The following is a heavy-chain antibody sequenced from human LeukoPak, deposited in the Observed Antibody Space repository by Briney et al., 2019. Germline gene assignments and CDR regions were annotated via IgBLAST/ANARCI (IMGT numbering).Heavy chain of an antibody. Sequence: PSETLSLTCTVSGGSISSYYWSWIRQPPGKGLEWIGYIYYSGSTNYNPSLKSRVTISVDTSKNQFSLKLSSVTAADTAVYYCARGAIFGVTTRGYGMDVWGQGTTVTVSS. D-gene: IGHD3-3*01. V-gene: IGHV4-59*08. CDR1: GGSISSYY. J-gene: IGHJ6*02. CDR2: IYYSGST. CDR3: ARGAIFGVTTRGYGMDV.